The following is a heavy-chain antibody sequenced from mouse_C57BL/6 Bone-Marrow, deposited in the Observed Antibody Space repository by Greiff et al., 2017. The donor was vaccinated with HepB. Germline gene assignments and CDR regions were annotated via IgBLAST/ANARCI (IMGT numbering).Heavy chain of an antibody. Sequence: VQLKESGGGLVQPGGSLKLSCAASGFTFSDYYMYWVRQTPEKRLEWVAYISNGGGSTYYPDTVKGRFTISRDNAKNTLYLQMSRLKSEDTAMYYCARLYFDYWGQGTTLTVSS. CDR1: GFTFSDYY. CDR3: ARLYFDY. V-gene: IGHV5-12*01. CDR2: ISNGGGST. J-gene: IGHJ2*01.